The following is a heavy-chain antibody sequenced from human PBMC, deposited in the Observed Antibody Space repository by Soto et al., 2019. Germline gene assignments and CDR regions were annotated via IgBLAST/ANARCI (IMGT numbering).Heavy chain of an antibody. CDR1: GYTFTNYA. J-gene: IGHJ5*02. V-gene: IGHV1-3*01. CDR3: ARDPYDDFWSGSNWFDP. CDR2: INAGNGDT. Sequence: ASVKVSCKASGYTFTNYAMHWVRQAPGQRLEWMGWINAGNGDTKYSQNFQGRVTITRDTSASTAYMELSSLRSEDTAVYYCARDPYDDFWSGSNWFDPWGQGTLVTVSS. D-gene: IGHD3-3*01.